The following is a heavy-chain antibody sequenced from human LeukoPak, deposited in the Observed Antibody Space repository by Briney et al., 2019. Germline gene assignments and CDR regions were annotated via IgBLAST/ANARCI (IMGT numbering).Heavy chain of an antibody. J-gene: IGHJ6*03. Sequence: GGSLRLSCAASGFTFSSYAMSWVRQAPGKGLEWVSAISGSGGSTYYADSVKGRFTISRDNSKNTLYLQMNSLRAEDTAVYYCAKSTAAAGYYYMDVWGKGTTVTISS. CDR3: AKSTAAAGYYYMDV. D-gene: IGHD6-13*01. V-gene: IGHV3-23*01. CDR1: GFTFSSYA. CDR2: ISGSGGST.